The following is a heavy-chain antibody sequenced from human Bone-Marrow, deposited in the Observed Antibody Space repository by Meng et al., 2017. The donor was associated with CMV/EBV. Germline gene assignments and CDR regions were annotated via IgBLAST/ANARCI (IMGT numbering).Heavy chain of an antibody. CDR1: GFRFMSYS. J-gene: IGHJ6*02. CDR2: IDTRSTSI. V-gene: IGHV3-21*01. CDR3: ARCLDYDFWSGYYVKKSYYYYYGMDV. D-gene: IGHD3-3*01. Sequence: GESLKISCVASGFRFMSYSMIWVRQAPGKGLECVSSIDTRSTSIEYEDSVKGRFTISRDNARNSLYLQMNSLRAEDTAVYYCARCLDYDFWSGYYVKKSYYYYYGMDVWGQGTTVTVSS.